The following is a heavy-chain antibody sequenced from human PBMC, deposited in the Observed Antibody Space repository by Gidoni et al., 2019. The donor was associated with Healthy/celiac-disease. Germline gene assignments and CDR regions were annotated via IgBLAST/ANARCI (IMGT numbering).Heavy chain of an antibody. Sequence: QLQLQESGPGLVKPSETLSLTRTVSGGSISSSSYYWGWIRQPPGTGLEWIGSIYYSGSTYYDPSLKSRVTISVDTSKNQFSLKLSSVTAADTAVYYCARLGRPGYFDYWGQGTLVTVSS. J-gene: IGHJ4*02. CDR1: GGSISSSSYY. CDR2: IYYSGST. CDR3: ARLGRPGYFDY. V-gene: IGHV4-39*01.